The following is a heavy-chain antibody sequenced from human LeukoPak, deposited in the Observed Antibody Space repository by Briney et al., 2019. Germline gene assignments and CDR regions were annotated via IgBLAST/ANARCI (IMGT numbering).Heavy chain of an antibody. V-gene: IGHV3-30*18. Sequence: GGSLRLSCAASGFTFSSYGMHWVRQAPGKGLEWVAVISYDGSNKYYADSVKGRFTISRDNSKNTLYLQMNSLRAEDTAVYYCAKDLGYNWNYFDYWGQGTLVTVPS. CDR1: GFTFSSYG. D-gene: IGHD1-20*01. CDR3: AKDLGYNWNYFDY. J-gene: IGHJ4*02. CDR2: ISYDGSNK.